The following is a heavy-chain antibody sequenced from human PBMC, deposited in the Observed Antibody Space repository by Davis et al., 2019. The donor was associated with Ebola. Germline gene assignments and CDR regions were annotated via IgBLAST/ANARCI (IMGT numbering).Heavy chain of an antibody. CDR1: GYTFTSYA. J-gene: IGHJ6*02. V-gene: IGHV7-4-1*02. D-gene: IGHD2-8*01. CDR3: AREMVMGDLYYYYGMDV. CDR2: INTNTGNP. Sequence: AASVKVSCKASGYTFTSYAMNWVRQAPGQGLEWMGWINTNTGNPTYAQGFTGRFVFSLDTSVSTAYLQISSLKAEDTAVYYCAREMVMGDLYYYYGMDVWGQGTTVTVSS.